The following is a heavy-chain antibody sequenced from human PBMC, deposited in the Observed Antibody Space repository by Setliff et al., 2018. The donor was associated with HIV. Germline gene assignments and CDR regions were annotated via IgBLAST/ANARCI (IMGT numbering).Heavy chain of an antibody. CDR1: GGSISSHYW. V-gene: IGHV2-26*01. CDR2: IFPNDEK. CDR3: ARYDILTGYYHNWFDP. D-gene: IGHD3-9*01. Sequence: ETLSLTCTVSGGSISSHYWSWIRQPPGKALEWLAHIFPNDEKSYSASLKSRLTISKDTSKSQVVLTMTNMDPVDTATYYCARYDILTGYYHNWFDPWGQGTLVTVSS. J-gene: IGHJ5*02.